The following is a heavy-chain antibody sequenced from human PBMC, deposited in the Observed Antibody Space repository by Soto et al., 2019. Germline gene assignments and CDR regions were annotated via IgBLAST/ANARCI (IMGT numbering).Heavy chain of an antibody. CDR2: IYPGGSDT. J-gene: IGHJ3*02. CDR3: GTTVTTTRTGAAFDI. D-gene: IGHD4-17*01. Sequence: GESLKISCKGSGYSFTSYWIGWVRQMPGKGLEWMGIIYPGGSDTRYSPSFQGQVTISADKSISTAYLQWSSLKASDTAMYYCGTTVTTTRTGAAFDIWGQGTMVTVSS. V-gene: IGHV5-51*01. CDR1: GYSFTSYW.